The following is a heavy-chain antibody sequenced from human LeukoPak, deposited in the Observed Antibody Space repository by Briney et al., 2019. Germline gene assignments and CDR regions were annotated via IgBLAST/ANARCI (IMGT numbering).Heavy chain of an antibody. CDR2: ISGSGATT. D-gene: IGHD3-22*01. CDR3: AKDPTYYYDSSGYPPDY. Sequence: GGSLRLSCAASGFTFSAYAMSWVRQAPGKGLEWVSAISGSGATTHYADSVKGRFTISRDISKNTLYLQMNSLRAEDTAVYYCAKDPTYYYDSSGYPPDYWGQGTLVTVSS. V-gene: IGHV3-23*01. CDR1: GFTFSAYA. J-gene: IGHJ4*02.